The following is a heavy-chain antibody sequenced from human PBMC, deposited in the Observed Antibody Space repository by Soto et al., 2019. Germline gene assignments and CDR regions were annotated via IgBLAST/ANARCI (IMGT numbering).Heavy chain of an antibody. Sequence: SETLSLTCTVSGGSISSSSYYWGWIRQPPGKGLEWIGSIYYSGSTYYNPSLKSRVTISVDTSKNQFSLKLSSVTAADTAVYYCARPGGRFLEWLYFDPWGQGTLVTVSS. D-gene: IGHD3-3*01. CDR1: GGSISSSSYY. CDR3: ARPGGRFLEWLYFDP. J-gene: IGHJ5*02. CDR2: IYYSGST. V-gene: IGHV4-39*01.